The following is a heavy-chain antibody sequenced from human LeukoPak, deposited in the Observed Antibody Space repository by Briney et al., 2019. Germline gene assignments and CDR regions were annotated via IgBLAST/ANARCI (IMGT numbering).Heavy chain of an antibody. CDR3: ARPVHNWFDP. CDR2: INHSGST. D-gene: IGHD1-1*01. CDR1: GGSFSGYY. V-gene: IGHV4-34*01. J-gene: IGHJ5*02. Sequence: SETLSLTCAVYGGSFSGYYWSWIRQPPGKGLEWIGEINHSGSTNYNPSLKSRVTISVDTSKHQFSLKLSSVTAADTAVYYCARPVHNWFDPWGQGTLVTVSS.